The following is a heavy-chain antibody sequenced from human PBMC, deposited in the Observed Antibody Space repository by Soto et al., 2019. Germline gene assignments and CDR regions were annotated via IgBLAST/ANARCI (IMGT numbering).Heavy chain of an antibody. CDR1: GYTFTSYA. J-gene: IGHJ6*02. CDR3: ARDSRVAGYFYGMDV. CDR2: INAGNGNT. Sequence: GASVKVSCKASGYTFTSYAMHWVRQAPGQRLEWMGWINAGNGNTKYSQKFQGRVTITRDTSASTAYMELSSLRSEDTAVHYCARDSRVAGYFYGMDVWGQGTTVTVSS. V-gene: IGHV1-3*01. D-gene: IGHD6-19*01.